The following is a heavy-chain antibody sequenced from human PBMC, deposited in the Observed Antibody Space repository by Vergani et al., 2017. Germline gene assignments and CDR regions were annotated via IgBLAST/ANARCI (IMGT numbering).Heavy chain of an antibody. CDR2: ISSSSSYI. J-gene: IGHJ3*02. Sequence: EVQLLESGGGLVQPGGSLRLSCAASGFTFSSYAMSWVRQAPGKGLEWVSSISSSSSYIYYADSVKGRFTISRDNAKNSLYLQMNSLRAEDTAVYYCARGVVGARDAFDIWGQGTMVTVSS. D-gene: IGHD1-26*01. CDR3: ARGVVGARDAFDI. V-gene: IGHV3-21*01. CDR1: GFTFSSYA.